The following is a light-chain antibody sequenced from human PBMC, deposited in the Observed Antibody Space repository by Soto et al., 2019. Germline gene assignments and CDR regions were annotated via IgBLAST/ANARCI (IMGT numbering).Light chain of an antibody. CDR1: QSVRTW. V-gene: IGKV1-5*03. Sequence: QLTQSPSTLSASVGDRVTITCRASQSVRTWLAWFQQKPGKAPKLLIYKATTLESGVPSRFSGSGSGTEFPLTISSMKPDDFATYYCQQYDNYLTFGRGTKVDIK. CDR2: KAT. CDR3: QQYDNYLT. J-gene: IGKJ1*01.